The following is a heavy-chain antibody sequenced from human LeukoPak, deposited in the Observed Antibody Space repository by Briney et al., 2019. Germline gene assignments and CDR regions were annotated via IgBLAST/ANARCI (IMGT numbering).Heavy chain of an antibody. CDR1: GYSTNSGYY. V-gene: IGHV4-38-2*02. CDR2: VYLSGNS. Sequence: SETLSLTCTVSGYSTNSGYYWGWIRQPPGKGLEWIGVVYLSGNSFYNPSLKSRATISVDTSKNQFSLNLTSVTAADTAVYYCARADSAYCGGDCFAIRGFGPWGQGSLVTVS. J-gene: IGHJ5*02. CDR3: ARADSAYCGGDCFAIRGFGP. D-gene: IGHD2-21*02.